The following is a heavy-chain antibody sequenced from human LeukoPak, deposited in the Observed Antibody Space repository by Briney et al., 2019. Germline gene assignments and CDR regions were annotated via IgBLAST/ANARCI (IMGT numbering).Heavy chain of an antibody. D-gene: IGHD6-19*01. CDR1: GFTVSSNY. V-gene: IGHV3-66*01. CDR3: ARERNLEIAVAGTVFNY. Sequence: GGSLRLSCAVSGFTVSSNYMSWVRQAPGKGLEWVSVIYSGGSTYYADSVKGRFTISRDNSKNTLYLQMKSLRAEDTAVYYCARERNLEIAVAGTVFNYWGQGTLVTVSS. CDR2: IYSGGST. J-gene: IGHJ4*02.